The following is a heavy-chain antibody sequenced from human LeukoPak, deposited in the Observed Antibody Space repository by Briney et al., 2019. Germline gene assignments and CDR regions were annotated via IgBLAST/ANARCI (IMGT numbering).Heavy chain of an antibody. CDR2: INAGNGNT. Sequence: ASVKVSCKASGYTFTSYATHWVRQAPGQRLEWMGWINAGNGNTKYSQKFQGRVTITRDTSASTAYMELSSLRSEDTAVYYCARSPDYYDSSGDYYQLDYWGQGTLVTVSS. J-gene: IGHJ4*02. V-gene: IGHV1-3*01. CDR3: ARSPDYYDSSGDYYQLDY. CDR1: GYTFTSYA. D-gene: IGHD3-22*01.